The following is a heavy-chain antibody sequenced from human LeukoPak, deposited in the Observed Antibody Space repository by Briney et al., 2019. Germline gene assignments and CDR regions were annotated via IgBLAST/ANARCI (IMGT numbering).Heavy chain of an antibody. CDR1: GGSISSYY. V-gene: IGHV4-59*01. J-gene: IGHJ4*02. CDR2: IYYSGST. D-gene: IGHD3-10*01. Sequence: SETLSLTCTVSGGSISSYYWSWIRQPPGKGLEGIGYIYYSGSTNYNPSLKSRVTISVDTSKNQFSLKLSSVTAADTAVYYCAREGSGSYVGEDYFDYWGQGTLVTVSS. CDR3: AREGSGSYVGEDYFDY.